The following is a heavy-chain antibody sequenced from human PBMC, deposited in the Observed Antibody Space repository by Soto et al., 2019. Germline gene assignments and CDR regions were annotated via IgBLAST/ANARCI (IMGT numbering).Heavy chain of an antibody. CDR1: GFTFSSYA. CDR2: ISGSGVST. Sequence: EVQLLESGGGLVQPGGSLRLSCAASGFTFSSYAMSWVRQAPGKRLEWVSAISGSGVSTYYADSVKGRFTISRDNSKNTVYLQRNSPRAEDTAVYYCAKEGEHSSGWGTFDYWGQGTLVTVSS. V-gene: IGHV3-23*01. CDR3: AKEGEHSSGWGTFDY. D-gene: IGHD6-19*01. J-gene: IGHJ4*02.